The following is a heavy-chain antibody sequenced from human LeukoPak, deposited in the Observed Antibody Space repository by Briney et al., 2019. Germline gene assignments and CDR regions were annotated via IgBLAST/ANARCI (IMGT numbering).Heavy chain of an antibody. V-gene: IGHV3-21*01. CDR3: ARDNYYDSSGYYSNYYYYGMDV. CDR1: GFTFSSYS. D-gene: IGHD3-22*01. Sequence: PGGSQRLSCAASGFTFSSYSMNWVRQAPGKGLEWVSSISSSSSYIYYADSVKGRFTISRDNAKNSLYLQMNSMRAEDTAVYYCARDNYYDSSGYYSNYYYYGMDVWGQGTTVTVSS. CDR2: ISSSSSYI. J-gene: IGHJ6*02.